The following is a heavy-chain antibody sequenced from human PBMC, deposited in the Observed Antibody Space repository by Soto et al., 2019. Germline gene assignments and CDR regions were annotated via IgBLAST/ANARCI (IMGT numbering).Heavy chain of an antibody. CDR2: IHPTEGST. J-gene: IGHJ4*02. CDR3: VRDRFGSWTFHH. V-gene: IGHV1-46*01. Sequence: QVQLVQSGAEVKEPGASVKVSCKAAGYNFASNHRHWVRQIPGQGLEWMWIIHPTEGSTSYAQRFRGRSTLTRDAPTNTDYMELRGLTSEDTAVYYCVRDRFGSWTFHHWGQGTLLTVSP. CDR1: GYNFASNH. D-gene: IGHD6-13*01.